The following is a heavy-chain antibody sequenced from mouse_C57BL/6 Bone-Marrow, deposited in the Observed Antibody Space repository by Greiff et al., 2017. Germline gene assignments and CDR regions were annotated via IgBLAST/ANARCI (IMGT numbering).Heavy chain of an antibody. CDR2: IRSKSNNYAT. J-gene: IGHJ4*01. Sequence: EVHLVESGGGLVQPKGSLKLSCAASGFSFNTYAMNWVRQAPGRGLEWVARIRSKSNNYATYYADSVKDRFTISRDDSESMLYLQMNNLKSKDTDMYYWVRHGESLYYYAMDYWGQGTSVTVSS. V-gene: IGHV10-1*01. CDR3: VRHGESLYYYAMDY. CDR1: GFSFNTYA.